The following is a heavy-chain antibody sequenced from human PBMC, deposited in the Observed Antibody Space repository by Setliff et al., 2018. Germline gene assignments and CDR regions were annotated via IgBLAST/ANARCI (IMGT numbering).Heavy chain of an antibody. V-gene: IGHV1-69*10. Sequence: SVKVSCKASGGTFSSYAISWARQAPGQGLEWMGGIIPILGIANYAQKFQGRVTITTDESTSTAYMELSSLRSEDTAVYYCARDRDSTNWGKIDYWGQGTLVTVSS. D-gene: IGHD7-27*01. CDR3: ARDRDSTNWGKIDY. CDR1: GGTFSSYA. CDR2: IIPILGIA. J-gene: IGHJ4*02.